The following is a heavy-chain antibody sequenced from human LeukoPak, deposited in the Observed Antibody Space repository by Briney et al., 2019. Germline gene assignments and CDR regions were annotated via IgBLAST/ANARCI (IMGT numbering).Heavy chain of an antibody. Sequence: PGGSLRLSCAASGFTFSSYSMNWVRQAPGKGLEWVSSISSSSSYIYYAESVKGRFTISRDNAKNSLYLQMNSLRADDTAEYYCAGGDITAQRRDVFDIWGQGTMVTVSS. D-gene: IGHD6-6*01. CDR3: AGGDITAQRRDVFDI. CDR2: ISSSSSYI. CDR1: GFTFSSYS. J-gene: IGHJ3*02. V-gene: IGHV3-21*01.